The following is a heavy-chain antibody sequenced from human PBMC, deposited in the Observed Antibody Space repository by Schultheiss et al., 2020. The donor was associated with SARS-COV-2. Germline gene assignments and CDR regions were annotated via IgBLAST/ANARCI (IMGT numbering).Heavy chain of an antibody. CDR3: ARDRVVLQNYYYGMDV. J-gene: IGHJ6*02. D-gene: IGHD2/OR15-2a*01. Sequence: SETLSLTCTVSGGSISSYYWSWIRQPPGKGLEWIGYIYYSGSTYYNPSLKSRVTISVDTSKNQFSLKMSSVIAADTAVYYCARDRVVLQNYYYGMDVWGQGTTVTVSS. V-gene: IGHV4-59*01. CDR2: IYYSGST. CDR1: GGSISSYY.